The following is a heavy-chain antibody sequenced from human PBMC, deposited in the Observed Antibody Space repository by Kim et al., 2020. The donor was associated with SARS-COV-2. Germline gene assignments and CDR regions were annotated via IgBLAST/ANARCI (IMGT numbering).Heavy chain of an antibody. Sequence: GGSLRLSCAASGFTFSSYAMSWVRQAPGKGLEWVSAISGSGGSTYYADSVKGRFTISRDNSKNTLYLQMNSLRAEDTAVYYCAKDFPDTQRGGYSGTFGAFDIWGQGTMVTVSS. V-gene: IGHV3-23*01. J-gene: IGHJ3*02. CDR2: ISGSGGST. D-gene: IGHD1-26*01. CDR3: AKDFPDTQRGGYSGTFGAFDI. CDR1: GFTFSSYA.